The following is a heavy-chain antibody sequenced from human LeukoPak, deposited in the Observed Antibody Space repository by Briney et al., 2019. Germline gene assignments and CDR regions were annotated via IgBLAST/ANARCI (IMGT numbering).Heavy chain of an antibody. CDR3: ARGRGVSIPLDY. V-gene: IGHV4-34*01. D-gene: IGHD3-10*01. CDR2: INHSGST. CDR1: GGSFSGYY. J-gene: IGHJ4*02. Sequence: SETLSLTCAVYGGSFSGYYWSWIRQPPGKGLEWIGEINHSGSTNYNPSLKSRVTILVDTSKNQFSLKLSSVTAADTAVYYCARGRGVSIPLDYWGQGTLVTVSS.